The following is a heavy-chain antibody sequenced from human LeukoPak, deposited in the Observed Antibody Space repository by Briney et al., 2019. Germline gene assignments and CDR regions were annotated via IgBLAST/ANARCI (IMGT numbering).Heavy chain of an antibody. CDR3: ARKRQNWKPLYGMDV. D-gene: IGHD1-1*01. CDR1: GGSFSGYY. J-gene: IGHJ6*02. V-gene: IGHV4-34*01. Sequence: SETLSLTCAVYGGSFSGYYWSWIRRPPGKGLEWIGEINHSGSTNYNPSLKSRVTISVDTSKNQFSLKLSSVTAADTAVYYCARKRQNWKPLYGMDVWGQGTTVTVSS. CDR2: INHSGST.